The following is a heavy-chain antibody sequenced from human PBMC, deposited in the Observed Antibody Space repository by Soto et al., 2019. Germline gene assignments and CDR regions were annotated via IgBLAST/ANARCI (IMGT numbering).Heavy chain of an antibody. J-gene: IGHJ6*02. D-gene: IGHD3-10*01. CDR3: ASPPITMVQGGIPDYSYGMDV. V-gene: IGHV4-34*01. CDR2: INHSGST. CDR1: GGSFSGYY. Sequence: SETLSLTCAVYGGSFSGYYWSWIRQPPGKGLEWIGEINHSGSTNYNPSLKSRVTISVDTSKNQFSLKLSSVTAADTAVYYCASPPITMVQGGIPDYSYGMDVWGQGTTVTVSS.